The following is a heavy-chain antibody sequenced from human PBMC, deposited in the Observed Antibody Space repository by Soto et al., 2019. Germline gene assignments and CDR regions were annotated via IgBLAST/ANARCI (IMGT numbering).Heavy chain of an antibody. V-gene: IGHV4-34*01. Sequence: SETLSLTCAVYGGSFSGYYWTWIRQPPGTGLEWIGEINHSGSTNYNPSLKSRVTISVDTSKNQFSLKLSSVTAADTAVYYCARASGDNELFDYWGQGILVTVSS. CDR1: GGSFSGYY. D-gene: IGHD3-10*01. CDR2: INHSGST. CDR3: ARASGDNELFDY. J-gene: IGHJ4*02.